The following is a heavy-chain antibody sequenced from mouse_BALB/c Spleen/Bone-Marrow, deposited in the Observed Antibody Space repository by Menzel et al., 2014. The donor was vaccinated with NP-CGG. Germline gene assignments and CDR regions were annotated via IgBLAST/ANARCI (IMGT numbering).Heavy chain of an antibody. CDR2: ISSGGSYT. CDR1: GFTFXSYA. Sequence: DVHLVESGGGLVKPGGSLKLSCAASGFTFXSYAMSWVRQSPEKRLEWVAEISSGGSYTYYPDTVTGRFTISRDNAKNTLYLEMSSLRSEDTAMYYCARSPQRDYAMDYWGQGTSVTVSS. J-gene: IGHJ4*01. D-gene: IGHD3-2*02. CDR3: ARSPQRDYAMDY. V-gene: IGHV5-9-4*01.